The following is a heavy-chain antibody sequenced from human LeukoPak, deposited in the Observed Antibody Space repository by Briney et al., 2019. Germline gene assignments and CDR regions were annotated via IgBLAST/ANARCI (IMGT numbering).Heavy chain of an antibody. J-gene: IGHJ5*02. V-gene: IGHV3-21*01. CDR2: ISSSSSYI. D-gene: IGHD2-15*01. CDR1: GFTFSSYS. CDR3: ATGRYCSGGSCYGNWFDP. Sequence: GGSLRLSCAASGFTFSSYSMNWVRQAPGKGLEWDSSISSSSSYIYYADSVKGRFTISRDNAKNSLYLQMNSLRAEDTAVYYCATGRYCSGGSCYGNWFDPWGQGTLVTVSS.